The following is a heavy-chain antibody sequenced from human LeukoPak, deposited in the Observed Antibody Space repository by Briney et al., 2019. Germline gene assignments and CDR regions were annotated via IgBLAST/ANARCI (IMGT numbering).Heavy chain of an antibody. CDR2: IKHDGSLK. Sequence: GGSLRLSCVGSGLPFSGFELNWVRQAPGKGLEWVSYIKHDGSLKTYADSVKGRFTISRDDTRNSLSLQMNSLRPEDTAIYYRARRFRDWGQGILVTVSA. D-gene: IGHD5-24*01. J-gene: IGHJ4*02. V-gene: IGHV3-48*03. CDR1: GLPFSGFE. CDR3: ARRFRD.